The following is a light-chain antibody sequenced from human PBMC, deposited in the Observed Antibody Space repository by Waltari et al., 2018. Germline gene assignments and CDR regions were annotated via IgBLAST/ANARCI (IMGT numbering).Light chain of an antibody. CDR2: VNSDGSH. Sequence: QLVLTQSPSASASLGASIKLTCTLSRGHSSNVIAWLQQQPEKGPRSLMKVNSDGSHTRGNGIPDRFSGSSSGAERYLTISSLQSEDEADYYCQTGGHGTWVFGGGTKLTVL. J-gene: IGLJ3*02. CDR3: QTGGHGTWV. CDR1: RGHSSNV. V-gene: IGLV4-69*01.